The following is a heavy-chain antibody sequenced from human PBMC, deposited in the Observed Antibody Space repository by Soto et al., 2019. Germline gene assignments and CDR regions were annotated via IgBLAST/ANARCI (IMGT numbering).Heavy chain of an antibody. V-gene: IGHV3-9*01. CDR1: GFTFDDYA. CDR3: AKDLNPEAYYMDV. Sequence: GGSLRLSCAASGFTFDDYAMHWVRQAPGKGLEWVSGISWNSGSIGYADSVKGRFTISRDNAKNSLYLQMNSLRAEDTALYYCAKDLNPEAYYMDVWGKGTTVTVSS. J-gene: IGHJ6*03. CDR2: ISWNSGSI.